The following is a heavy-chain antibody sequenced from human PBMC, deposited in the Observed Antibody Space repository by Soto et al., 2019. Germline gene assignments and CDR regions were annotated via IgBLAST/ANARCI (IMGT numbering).Heavy chain of an antibody. CDR3: AKDTFPYSLHLGYFQY. CDR2: ISYDGSNK. CDR1: GFTFSSYG. J-gene: IGHJ4*02. V-gene: IGHV3-30*18. D-gene: IGHD4-4*01. Sequence: LRLSCAASGFTFSSYGMHWVRQAPGKGLEWVAVISYDGSNKYYADSVKGRFTISRDNSKNTLYLQMNSLRAEDTAVYYCAKDTFPYSLHLGYFQYLGQGTLDIVSS.